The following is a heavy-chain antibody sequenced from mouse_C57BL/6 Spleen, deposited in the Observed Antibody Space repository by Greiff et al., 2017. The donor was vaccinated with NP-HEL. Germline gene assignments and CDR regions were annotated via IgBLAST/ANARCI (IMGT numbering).Heavy chain of an antibody. CDR2: ISSGGDYI. CDR3: TRDRITTVVEGWYFDV. V-gene: IGHV5-9-1*02. D-gene: IGHD1-1*01. CDR1: GFTFSSYA. J-gene: IGHJ1*03. Sequence: EVMLVESGEGLVKPGGSLKLSCAASGFTFSSYAMSWVRQTPEKRLEWVAYISSGGDYIYYADTVKGRFTISRDNARNTLYLQVSSLKSEDTAMYYCTRDRITTVVEGWYFDVWGTGTTVTVSS.